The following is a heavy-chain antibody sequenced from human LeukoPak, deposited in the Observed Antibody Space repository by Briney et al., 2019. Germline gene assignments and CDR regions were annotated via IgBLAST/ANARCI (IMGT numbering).Heavy chain of an antibody. Sequence: SETLSLTCTVSGGSISSYYWSWIRQPPGKGLEWIGYIYYSGSTNYNPSLKSRVTTSVDTSKNQFSLKLSSVTAADTAVYYCARGPAATYDYYYYYYMDVWGKGTTVTISS. CDR2: IYYSGST. CDR3: ARGPAATYDYYYYYYMDV. J-gene: IGHJ6*03. D-gene: IGHD2-2*01. CDR1: GGSISSYY. V-gene: IGHV4-59*01.